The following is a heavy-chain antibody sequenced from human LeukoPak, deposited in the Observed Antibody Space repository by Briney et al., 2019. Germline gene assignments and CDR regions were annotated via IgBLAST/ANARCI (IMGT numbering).Heavy chain of an antibody. V-gene: IGHV4-39*01. J-gene: IGHJ4*02. CDR1: GGSISSSSYY. D-gene: IGHD3-22*01. CDR3: VRWDSSSAFDY. CDR2: IYYSGST. Sequence: PSETLSLTCTVSGGSISSSSYYWGWVRQPPGKRLEWIGSIYYSGSTYYNPSLKSRVTISVDTSKSQFFLKLSSVTAADTAVYYCVRWDSSSAFDYWGQGTLVTVSS.